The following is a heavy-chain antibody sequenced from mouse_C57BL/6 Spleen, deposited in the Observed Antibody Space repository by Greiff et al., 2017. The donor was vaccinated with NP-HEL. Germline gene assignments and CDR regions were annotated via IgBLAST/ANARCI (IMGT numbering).Heavy chain of an antibody. CDR1: GFNFKDDY. CDR2: IDPENGDT. V-gene: IGHV14-4*01. D-gene: IGHD2-5*01. J-gene: IGHJ3*01. CDR3: TTWESNPFAY. Sequence: VQLQQSGAELVRPGASVKLSCTASGFNFKDDYMHWVKQRPEQGLEWIGWIDPENGDTEYASKFKGKATITADKSSNTAYLQLSSLASEDTAFYCCTTWESNPFAYWGQGTLVTVSA.